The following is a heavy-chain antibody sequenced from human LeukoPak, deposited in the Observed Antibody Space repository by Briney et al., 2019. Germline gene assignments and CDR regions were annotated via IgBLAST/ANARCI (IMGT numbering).Heavy chain of an antibody. CDR2: IYYSGST. J-gene: IGHJ4*02. CDR1: GGSISSYY. D-gene: IGHD3-22*01. CDR3: ARHQVDYYDSSSFDY. V-gene: IGHV4-59*08. Sequence: SETLSLTCTVSGGSISSYYWSWIRQPPGKGLEWIGYIYYSGSTNYNPSLKSRVTISVDTSKNQFSLKLSSVTAADTAVYYRARHQVDYYDSSSFDYWGQGTLVTVSS.